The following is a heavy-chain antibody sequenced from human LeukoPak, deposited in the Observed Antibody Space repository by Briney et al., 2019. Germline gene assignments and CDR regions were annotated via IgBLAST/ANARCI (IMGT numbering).Heavy chain of an antibody. CDR3: AKDSGSYYHWFDP. V-gene: IGHV3-9*01. CDR1: GFTFDDYA. D-gene: IGHD1-26*01. J-gene: IGHJ5*02. Sequence: GRSLRLSCAASGFTFDDYAMHWVRQAPGKGLEWVSGISWNSGSIGYADSVKGRFTITRDNAKNSLYLQMNSLRGEDTALYYCAKDSGSYYHWFDPWGQGTLVTVSS. CDR2: ISWNSGSI.